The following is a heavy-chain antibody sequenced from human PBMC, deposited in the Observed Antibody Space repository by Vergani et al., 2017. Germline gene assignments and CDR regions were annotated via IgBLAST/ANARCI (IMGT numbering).Heavy chain of an antibody. J-gene: IGHJ6*02. CDR1: GGTFSSYG. CDR3: ARDWEIAVAGDYYYYGMDV. CDR2: ISAYNGNT. V-gene: IGHV1-18*01. D-gene: IGHD6-19*01. Sequence: QVQLVQSGAEVKKPGSSVKVSCKASGGTFSSYGISWVRQAPGQGLEWMGWISAYNGNTNYAQKLQGRVTMTTDTSTSTAYMELRSLRSDDTAVYYCARDWEIAVAGDYYYYGMDVWGQGTTVTVSS.